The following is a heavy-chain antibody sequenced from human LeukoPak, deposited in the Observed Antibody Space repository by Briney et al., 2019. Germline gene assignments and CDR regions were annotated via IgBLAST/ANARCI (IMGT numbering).Heavy chain of an antibody. D-gene: IGHD5/OR15-5a*01. CDR3: ARIYPKYNWFDP. CDR1: GGSISSGSYY. Sequence: PSETLSLTCTVSGGSISSGSYYWSWIRQPAGKGLEWIGRIYTSGSTNYNPSLKSRVTISVDTSKNQFSQKLSSVTAADTAVYYCARIYPKYNWFDPWGQGTLVTVSS. J-gene: IGHJ5*02. CDR2: IYTSGST. V-gene: IGHV4-61*02.